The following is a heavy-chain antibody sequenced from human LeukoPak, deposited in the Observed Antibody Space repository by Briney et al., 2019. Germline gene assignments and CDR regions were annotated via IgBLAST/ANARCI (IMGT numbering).Heavy chain of an antibody. CDR1: GYSFTAYY. V-gene: IGHV1-2*02. J-gene: IGHJ4*02. CDR2: INPNSGGT. D-gene: IGHD3-9*01. CDR3: ARSPHILTGENFDY. Sequence: ASVKVSCKASGYSFTAYYMHWVRQARGQGLEWMGWINPNSGGTNYAQKFQGRVTMTRDTSITTAYMEMSRLRSDDTALYYCARSPHILTGENFDYWGQGTLVTVSS.